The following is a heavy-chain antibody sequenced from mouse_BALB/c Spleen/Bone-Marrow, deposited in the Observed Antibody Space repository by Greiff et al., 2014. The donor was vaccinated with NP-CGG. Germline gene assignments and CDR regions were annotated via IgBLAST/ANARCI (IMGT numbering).Heavy chain of an antibody. J-gene: IGHJ2*01. V-gene: IGHV1-26*01. D-gene: IGHD1-1*01. CDR3: ARSPPYGGYFDY. Sequence: LVESGASMKISCKASGYSFTGYTMNWVKQSHGKNLEWIGLINPYNGGTSYNQKFKGKATLTVDKSSSTAYMELLSLTSEDSAVYYCARSPPYGGYFDYWGQGTTLTVSS. CDR1: GYSFTGYT. CDR2: INPYNGGT.